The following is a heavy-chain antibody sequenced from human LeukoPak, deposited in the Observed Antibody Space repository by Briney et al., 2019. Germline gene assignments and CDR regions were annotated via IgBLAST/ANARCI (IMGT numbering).Heavy chain of an antibody. D-gene: IGHD2/OR15-2a*01. CDR2: ISYDGSNK. J-gene: IGHJ4*02. V-gene: IGHV3-30-3*01. Sequence: PGGSLRLSCAASGFTFSTYDMHWVRQAPGKGLEWVAVISYDGSNKYYADSVKGRFTISRDNSKNTLYLQMNSLRDEDTTVYYCARGGGSFHDYWGQGTLVTVSS. CDR3: ARGGGSFHDY. CDR1: GFTFSTYD.